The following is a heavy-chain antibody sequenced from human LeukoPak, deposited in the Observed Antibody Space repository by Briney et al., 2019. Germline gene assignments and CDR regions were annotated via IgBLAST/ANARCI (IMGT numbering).Heavy chain of an antibody. V-gene: IGHV3-74*01. CDR2: INSDGSST. J-gene: IGHJ6*02. CDR1: GFTFSSYW. CDR3: ARDPLIAAAGGYGMDV. Sequence: GGSLRLSCAASGFTFSSYWMHWVRQAPGKGLVWVSRINSDGSSTSYADSVKGRFTISRDNAKNTLYLQMNSLRAEDTAVYYCARDPLIAAAGGYGMDVWGQGTTVTVSS. D-gene: IGHD6-13*01.